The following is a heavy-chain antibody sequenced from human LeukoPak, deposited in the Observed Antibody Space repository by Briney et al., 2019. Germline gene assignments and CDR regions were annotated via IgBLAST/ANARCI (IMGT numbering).Heavy chain of an antibody. J-gene: IGHJ6*02. CDR3: TRSHYYDSSGYYFYYGMDV. CDR1: GFTFSSQW. V-gene: IGHV3-74*01. CDR2: ISSDGSTT. Sequence: GGSLRLSCAASGFTFSSQWMSWVRQAPGKGLVWVSRISSDGSTTRYADSVKGRFTISRDNAKNTLYLQMNSLRAEDTAVYYCTRSHYYDSSGYYFYYGMDVWGQGTTVTVSS. D-gene: IGHD3-22*01.